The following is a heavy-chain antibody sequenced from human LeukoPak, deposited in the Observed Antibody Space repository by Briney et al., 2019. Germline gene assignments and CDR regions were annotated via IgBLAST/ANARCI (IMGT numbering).Heavy chain of an antibody. Sequence: SETLSHTCAVYGGSLSGYHWSWIRPPPGKGLEGVGEVNHSGSTNYNPPLLSRVTIPLDTSKNQFSLKLSSVTAADTGVYYCARWAATGALEYHWADPWGQGNLVTVSS. D-gene: IGHD6-25*01. V-gene: IGHV4-34*01. CDR1: GGSLSGYH. CDR3: ARWAATGALEYHWADP. J-gene: IGHJ5*02. CDR2: VNHSGST.